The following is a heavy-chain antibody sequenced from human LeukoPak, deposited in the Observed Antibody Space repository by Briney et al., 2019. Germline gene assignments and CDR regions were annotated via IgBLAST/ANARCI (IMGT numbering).Heavy chain of an antibody. CDR2: IYPGDSDT. D-gene: IGHD6-13*01. J-gene: IGHJ5*02. CDR1: GSIFTSYW. V-gene: IGHV5-51*01. CDR3: ARLYSSRYNWFDH. Sequence: GASLQISCKGSGSIFTSYWIGWVRQLPGKGLEWMGIIYPGDSDTRYSPSFQGQVTISADKSISTAYLQWSSLKASDTAMYYCARLYSSRYNWFDHWGQGTLVTVSS.